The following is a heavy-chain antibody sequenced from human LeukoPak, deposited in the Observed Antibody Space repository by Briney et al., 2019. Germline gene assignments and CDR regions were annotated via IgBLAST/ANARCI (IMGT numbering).Heavy chain of an antibody. CDR2: INPNSGGT. CDR1: GYTFTDYY. D-gene: IGHD6-6*01. CDR3: ARARWQLVPYFDS. Sequence: GASVKVSCKASGYTFTDYYMHWVRQAPGQGLEWMGWINPNSGGTNFAQKFQGRVAVTRDTSISTAYLELGSLRSDDTAVYFCARARWQLVPYFDSWGQGTLVTVSS. V-gene: IGHV1-2*02. J-gene: IGHJ4*02.